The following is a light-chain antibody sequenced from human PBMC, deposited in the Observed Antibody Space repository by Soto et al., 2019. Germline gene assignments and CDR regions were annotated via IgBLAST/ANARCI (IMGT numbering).Light chain of an antibody. CDR1: QGISSW. CDR2: AAS. V-gene: IGKV1-12*01. Sequence: DIQMTQSPSFVSASVGDRVTITCRASQGISSWLAWYQHKPGRAPKLLIHAASSLARGVPARFSGSGSGTDFTLTISSLQAEDFAAYYCQQTTRFPLTFGGGTKVEIK. CDR3: QQTTRFPLT. J-gene: IGKJ4*01.